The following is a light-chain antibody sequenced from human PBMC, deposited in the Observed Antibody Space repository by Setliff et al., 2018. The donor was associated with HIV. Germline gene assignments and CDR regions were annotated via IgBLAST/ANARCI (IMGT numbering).Light chain of an antibody. CDR3: CSNTGSNTYV. Sequence: QCALAQPASVSRSPGQSTTISCTGTSSDIGRYHLVSWYQQYPGKAPKLMIYQATKRPSGVSNHFSGSKSGNTASLTISGLQAEDEADYYCCSNTGSNTYVFGSGTKVTVL. V-gene: IGLV2-23*01. CDR1: SSDIGRYHL. CDR2: QAT. J-gene: IGLJ1*01.